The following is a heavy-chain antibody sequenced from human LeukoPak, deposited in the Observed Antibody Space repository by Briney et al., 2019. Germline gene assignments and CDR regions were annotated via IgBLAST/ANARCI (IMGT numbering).Heavy chain of an antibody. D-gene: IGHD3-16*02. J-gene: IGHJ4*02. Sequence: GGSLRLSCAASGFTFDDYAVNWVRQVPGMGLEWVAGISWNGDHVAYVDALKGRFTISRDNAKNSLYLQMNRLTDEDTALYYCAKDVSDYVWGNYRKVESWCQGSLVTVSS. CDR2: ISWNGDHV. CDR1: GFTFDDYA. CDR3: AKDVSDYVWGNYRKVES. V-gene: IGHV3-9*01.